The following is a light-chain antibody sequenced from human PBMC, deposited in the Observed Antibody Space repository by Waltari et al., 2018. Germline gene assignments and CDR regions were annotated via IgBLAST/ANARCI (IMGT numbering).Light chain of an antibody. CDR1: QTVGSSS. CDR2: RAS. J-gene: IGKJ1*01. CDR3: QKHGTIPAT. Sequence: EIVLTQSPGTASLSPGERVTLSCRARQTVGSSSLAWYQQKPGQAPRLVIYRASRRATGIPDRFSGTGAGEDCSLTISRLGPEDVAVYYCQKHGTIPATFGQGTKVEIK. V-gene: IGKV3-20*01.